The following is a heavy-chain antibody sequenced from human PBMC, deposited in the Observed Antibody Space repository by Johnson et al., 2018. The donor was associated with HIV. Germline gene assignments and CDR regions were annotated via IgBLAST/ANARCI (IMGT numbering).Heavy chain of an antibody. CDR1: GFTFSSYW. Sequence: VQLVESGGGLVQPGGSLRLSCAASGFTFSSYWMSWVRQAPGKGLEWVANIKQDGSEKYYVDSVKGRFTISRDNANNLLYLEMNSLRADDTAVYYCARDTAEVIIIHVAFALWGQGTMVTISS. D-gene: IGHD3-3*01. CDR3: ARDTAEVIIIHVAFAL. J-gene: IGHJ3*01. CDR2: IKQDGSEK. V-gene: IGHV3-7*01.